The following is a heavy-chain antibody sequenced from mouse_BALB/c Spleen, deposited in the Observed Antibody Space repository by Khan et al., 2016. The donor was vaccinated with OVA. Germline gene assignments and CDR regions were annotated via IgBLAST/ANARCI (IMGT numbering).Heavy chain of an antibody. CDR1: GFTFSSFG. CDR3: TRSYYGSSSFYFDY. V-gene: IGHV5-17*02. CDR2: ISSDSSTI. Sequence: VQLVESGGGLVQPGGSRKLSCAASGFTFSSFGMHWVRQAPEKGLEWVAYISSDSSTIYYADTVKGRFTISRDNPKNTLFLQMTSLRSEDTAMYFCTRSYYGSSSFYFDYWGHGTTLTVSS. J-gene: IGHJ2*01. D-gene: IGHD1-1*01.